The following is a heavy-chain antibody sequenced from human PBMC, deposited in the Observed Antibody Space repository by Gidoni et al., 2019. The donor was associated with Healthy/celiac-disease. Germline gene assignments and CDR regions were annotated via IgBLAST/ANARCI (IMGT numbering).Heavy chain of an antibody. J-gene: IGHJ6*02. CDR3: AKRSVAGGRGINRDYYYGMDV. V-gene: IGHV3-30*18. D-gene: IGHD3-3*01. CDR1: GFTFSSYC. Sequence: QVQLVESGGGLVQPGRSLRLSCAAAGFTFSSYCLHWVRQAPGKGLEWVAVISYDGSNKYYADSVKGRFTISRDNSKNTLYLQMNSLRAEDTAVYYCAKRSVAGGRGINRDYYYGMDVWGQGTTVTVSS. CDR2: ISYDGSNK.